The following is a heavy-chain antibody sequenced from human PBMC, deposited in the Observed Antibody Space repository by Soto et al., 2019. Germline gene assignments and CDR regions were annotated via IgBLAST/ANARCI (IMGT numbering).Heavy chain of an antibody. J-gene: IGHJ4*02. D-gene: IGHD4-4*01. Sequence: QVQLVESGGGVVQPGRSLRLSCAASGFTFSSYAMHWVRQAPGKGLEWVAVISYDGSNKYYADSVKGRFTSSRDNSKNTLYLQMNSLRAEDTAVYYCARSTTVAKPFDYWGQGTLVTVSS. CDR2: ISYDGSNK. CDR1: GFTFSSYA. V-gene: IGHV3-30-3*01. CDR3: ARSTTVAKPFDY.